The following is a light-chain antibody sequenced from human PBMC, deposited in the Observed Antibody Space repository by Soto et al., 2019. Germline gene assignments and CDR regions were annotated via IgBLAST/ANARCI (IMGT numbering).Light chain of an antibody. CDR1: ISNIGSNP. CDR3: AAWDDSRNAR. J-gene: IGLJ3*02. Sequence: QSVLTQPPSASGAPGQRFTISCSGSISNIGSNPVSWYQQLPGTAPQLLIDNNNERPSGVPDRFSGSKSGTSASLAISGLQSEDEGDYYCAAWDDSRNARFGGGTKLTVL. CDR2: NNN. V-gene: IGLV1-44*01.